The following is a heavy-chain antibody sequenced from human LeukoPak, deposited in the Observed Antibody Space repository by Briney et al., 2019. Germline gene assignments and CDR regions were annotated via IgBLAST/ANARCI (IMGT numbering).Heavy chain of an antibody. J-gene: IGHJ4*02. Sequence: GGSLRLSCVASGFTFSTYALHWVRQAPGKGLEWVAVISYDGSNKYYADSVKDRFTVSRENSKNTVCVQMNSLRAEDTAVYYCARDEGYSSHWGQGTLVIVSS. D-gene: IGHD6-13*01. CDR3: ARDEGYSSH. V-gene: IGHV3-30-3*01. CDR1: GFTFSTYA. CDR2: ISYDGSNK.